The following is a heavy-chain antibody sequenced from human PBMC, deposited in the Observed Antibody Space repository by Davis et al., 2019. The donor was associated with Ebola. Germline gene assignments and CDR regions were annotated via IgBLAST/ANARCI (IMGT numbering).Heavy chain of an antibody. CDR3: ARDTVTPPGALYYYMDV. CDR2: ISAYNGNT. V-gene: IGHV1-18*04. J-gene: IGHJ6*03. D-gene: IGHD4-11*01. CDR1: GYTFTSYG. Sequence: ASVKVSCKASGYTFTSYGISWVRQAPGQGLEWMGWISAYNGNTNYAQKLQGRVTMTTDTSTSTAYMELRSLRSDDTAVYYCARDTVTPPGALYYYMDVWGKGTTVTVSS.